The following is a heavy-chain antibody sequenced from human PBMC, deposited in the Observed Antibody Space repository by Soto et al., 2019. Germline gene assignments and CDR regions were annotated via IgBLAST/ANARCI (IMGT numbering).Heavy chain of an antibody. CDR3: ARGSTAAADGMDV. J-gene: IGHJ6*04. CDR2: INHSGST. Sequence: SETLSITCAVYGGSFSGYYWSWIRQPPGKGLEWIGEINHSGSTNYNPSLKSRVTISVDTSKNQFSLKLSSVTAADTAVYYCARGSTAAADGMDVWDEGTTVTVSS. D-gene: IGHD6-13*01. CDR1: GGSFSGYY. V-gene: IGHV4-34*01.